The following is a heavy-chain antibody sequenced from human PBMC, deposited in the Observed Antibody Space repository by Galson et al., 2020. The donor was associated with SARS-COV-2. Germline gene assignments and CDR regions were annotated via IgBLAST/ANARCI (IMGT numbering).Heavy chain of an antibody. CDR3: AKDRNFYYMDV. Sequence: GESLKISCAASGFTFSIYGMHWVLQAPGKGLEWVAVISYDGSNKYYVDSVKGRFTISRDNSKNTLYLQMNSLRAEDTAVYFCAKDRNFYYMDVWGKGTTVTISS. CDR1: GFTFSIYG. V-gene: IGHV3-30*18. J-gene: IGHJ6*03. CDR2: ISYDGSNK.